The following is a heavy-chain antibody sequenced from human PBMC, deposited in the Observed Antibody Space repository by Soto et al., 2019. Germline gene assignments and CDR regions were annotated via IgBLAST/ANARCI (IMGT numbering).Heavy chain of an antibody. D-gene: IGHD6-13*01. V-gene: IGHV4-39*07. CDR3: ARGLLREQQLVTTFDY. J-gene: IGHJ4*02. Sequence: PSETLSLTCTVSGDSISSSNYFWSWIRQPPGKGLEWIGEINHSGSTNYNPSLKSRVTISVDTSKNQFSLKLSSVTAADTAVYYCARGLLREQQLVTTFDYWGQGTLVTVSS. CDR1: GDSISSSNYF. CDR2: INHSGST.